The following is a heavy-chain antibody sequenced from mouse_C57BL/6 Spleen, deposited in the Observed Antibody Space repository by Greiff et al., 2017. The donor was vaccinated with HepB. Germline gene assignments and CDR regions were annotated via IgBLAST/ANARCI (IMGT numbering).Heavy chain of an antibody. CDR3: ARHEEREDGYYAMDY. Sequence: QVHVKQSGAELVKPGASVKLSCKASGYTFTEYTIHWVKQRSGQGLEWIGWFYPGSGSIKYNEKFKDKATLTADKSSSTVYMELSRLTSEDSAVYFCARHEEREDGYYAMDYWGQGTSVTVSS. CDR2: FYPGSGSI. CDR1: GYTFTEYT. V-gene: IGHV1-62-2*01. J-gene: IGHJ4*01. D-gene: IGHD2-3*01.